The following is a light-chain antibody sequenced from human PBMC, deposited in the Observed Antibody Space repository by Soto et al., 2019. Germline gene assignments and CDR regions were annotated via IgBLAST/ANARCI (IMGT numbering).Light chain of an antibody. Sequence: EIVLTQSPGTLSLSPGERATLSCRASQSVSSSYLAWYQQKPGQAPRLLIYGASSRATGIPARFSGSGSGTDFTLTVSRLEPEDSAVYYCQQYGGSPFTFGPGTKVDNK. CDR1: QSVSSSY. CDR2: GAS. CDR3: QQYGGSPFT. V-gene: IGKV3-20*01. J-gene: IGKJ3*01.